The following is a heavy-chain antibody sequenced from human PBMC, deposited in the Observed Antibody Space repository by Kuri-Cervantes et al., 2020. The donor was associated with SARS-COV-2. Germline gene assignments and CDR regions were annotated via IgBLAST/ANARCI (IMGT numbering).Heavy chain of an antibody. V-gene: IGHV3-30*03. D-gene: IGHD3-10*01. CDR1: GFHFSSHG. J-gene: IGHJ4*02. CDR2: ISYDGSNK. CDR3: ATTYPGEWLPLDY. Sequence: SCAASGFHFSSHGMHWVRQAPGKGLEWVAVISYDGSNKYYADSVKGRFTISRDNSKNTLYLQMNSLRAEDTAVYYCATTYPGEWLPLDYWGQGTLVTVSS.